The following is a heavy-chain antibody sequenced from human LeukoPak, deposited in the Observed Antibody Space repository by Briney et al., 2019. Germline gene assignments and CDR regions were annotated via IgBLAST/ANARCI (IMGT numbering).Heavy chain of an antibody. Sequence: PGGSLRLSCAASGFTFSSYGMHWVRQAPGKGLEWVAVIWYDGSNKYYADSVKGRFTISRDNSKNMLYLQMNSLRAEDTAVYYCAKDIAQGYTFGSIEQDYWGQGTLVTVSS. J-gene: IGHJ4*02. CDR1: GFTFSSYG. CDR3: AKDIAQGYTFGSIEQDY. V-gene: IGHV3-33*06. CDR2: IWYDGSNK. D-gene: IGHD5-18*01.